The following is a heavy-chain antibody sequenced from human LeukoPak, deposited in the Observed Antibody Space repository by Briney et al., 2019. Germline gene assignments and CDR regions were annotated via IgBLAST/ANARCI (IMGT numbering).Heavy chain of an antibody. CDR2: IYYSGSP. Sequence: PEALSLTCTVSGVSITSIGYYWGWTDHPPRKGLEWIESIYYSGSPYYNPSLKSRVTISVDTSKNQFSLKLSSVPAADAAEYYCARNGRDISSWYHHMYYNCFVPWGQRTLVAVSS. J-gene: IGHJ5*02. CDR1: GVSITSIGYY. V-gene: IGHV4-39*07. D-gene: IGHD6-13*01. CDR3: ARNGRDISSWYHHMYYNCFVP.